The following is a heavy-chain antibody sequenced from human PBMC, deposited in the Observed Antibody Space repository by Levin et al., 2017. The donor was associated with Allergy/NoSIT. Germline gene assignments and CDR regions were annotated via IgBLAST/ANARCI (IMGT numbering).Heavy chain of an antibody. CDR3: AREPNAFDL. CDR2: IYYSGST. Sequence: SETLSLTCTVSGGSVNSGSYYWSWIRQPPGKGLEWIGYIYYSGSTNYNPSLKSRVSMSVHTSNNQFSLRLISVTAADTAMYYCAREPNAFDLWGQGTMVTVSS. V-gene: IGHV4-61*01. J-gene: IGHJ3*01. CDR1: GGSVNSGSYY.